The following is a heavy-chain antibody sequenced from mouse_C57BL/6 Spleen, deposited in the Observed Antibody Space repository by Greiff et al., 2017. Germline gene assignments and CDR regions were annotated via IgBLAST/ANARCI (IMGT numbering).Heavy chain of an antibody. J-gene: IGHJ1*03. V-gene: IGHV14-2*01. D-gene: IGHD1-1*01. CDR2: IDPEDGET. CDR1: GFNIKDYY. Sequence: VQLQQSGAELVKPGASVKLSCTASGFNIKDYYMHWVKQRTEQGLEWIGRIDPEDGETKYAPKFQGKATITADTSSNTAYLQLSSLTSEDTAVYYCASAPRITTVVATPYFDVWGTGTTVTVSS. CDR3: ASAPRITTVVATPYFDV.